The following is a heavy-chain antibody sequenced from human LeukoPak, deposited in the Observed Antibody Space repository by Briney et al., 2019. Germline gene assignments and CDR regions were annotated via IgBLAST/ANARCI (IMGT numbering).Heavy chain of an antibody. CDR3: ARGQLNNWFDP. J-gene: IGHJ5*02. Sequence: PSETLSLTCTVSGGSISSYYWSWIRQPPGKGLEWIGYIYYSRSTNYKPSLKSRVTISVDTYKNQFSLKLSSVPAADTAVYYCARGQLNNWFDPWGQGTLVTVSS. V-gene: IGHV4-59*01. CDR1: GGSISSYY. CDR2: IYYSRST.